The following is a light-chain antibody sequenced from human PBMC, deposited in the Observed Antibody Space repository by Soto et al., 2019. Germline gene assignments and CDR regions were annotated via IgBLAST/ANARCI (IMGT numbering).Light chain of an antibody. CDR2: GAS. Sequence: EVVLTQSPGTLSLSPGERASLSCRASQSVSSNLAWYQQKPGQAPRLLIYGASTRATGIPARFSGSGSGTEFTLTIDRLQSADFALYYCQQYGSTPLTFGGGTKVDI. CDR1: QSVSSN. J-gene: IGKJ4*01. V-gene: IGKV3-15*01. CDR3: QQYGSTPLT.